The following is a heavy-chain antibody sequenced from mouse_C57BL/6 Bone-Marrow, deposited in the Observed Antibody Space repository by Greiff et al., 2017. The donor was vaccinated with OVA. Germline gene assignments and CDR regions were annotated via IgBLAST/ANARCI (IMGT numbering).Heavy chain of an antibody. CDR3: ARDLVVTTAG. D-gene: IGHD2-2*01. Sequence: EVKLVESGGGLVKPGGSLKLSCAASGFTFSSYAMSWVRQTPEKRLEWVATISDGGSYIYYPDNVKGRFTISRDNAKNNLYLQMSHLKYEDTAMYYCARDLVVTTAGWGQGTLVTVSA. J-gene: IGHJ3*02. CDR1: GFTFSSYA. V-gene: IGHV5-4*01. CDR2: ISDGGSYI.